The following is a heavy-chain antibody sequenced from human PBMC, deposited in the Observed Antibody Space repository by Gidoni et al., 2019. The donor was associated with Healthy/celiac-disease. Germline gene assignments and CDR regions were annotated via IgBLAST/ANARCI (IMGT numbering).Heavy chain of an antibody. CDR2: ISVSGVST. CDR3: AKGYYGSEYYFDY. CDR1: GFTFSSYA. J-gene: IGHJ4*02. D-gene: IGHD3-10*01. Sequence: EVQLLESGGGLVQPGGSLRLSWPASGFTFSSYAMSWVRPAPGKGLEWVSAISVSGVSTYYADSVKGRFTISRDNSKNTLYLQMNSLRAEDTAVYYCAKGYYGSEYYFDYWGQGTLVTVSS. V-gene: IGHV3-23*01.